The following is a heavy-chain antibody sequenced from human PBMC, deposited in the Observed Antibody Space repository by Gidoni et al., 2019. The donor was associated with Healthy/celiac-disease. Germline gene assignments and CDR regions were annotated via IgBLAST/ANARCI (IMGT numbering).Heavy chain of an antibody. CDR1: GFTFSSYS. CDR2: ISSSSSYI. D-gene: IGHD2-15*01. V-gene: IGHV3-21*01. J-gene: IGHJ3*02. Sequence: EVQLVESGGGLVKPGGSLRLSCAASGFTFSSYSMNWVHQAPGKGLEWVSSISSSSSYIYYADSVKGRFTISRDNAKNSLYLQMNSLRAEDTAVYYCARGGSWYDAFDIWGQGTMVTVSS. CDR3: ARGGSWYDAFDI.